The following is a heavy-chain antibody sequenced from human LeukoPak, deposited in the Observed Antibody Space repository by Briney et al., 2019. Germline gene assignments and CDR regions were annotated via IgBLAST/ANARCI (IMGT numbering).Heavy chain of an antibody. CDR1: GVSISGSTYF. V-gene: IGHV4-39*01. CDR3: ARTGFVGASDHDSFDV. D-gene: IGHD1-26*01. CDR2: IFESGST. Sequence: SETLSLTCTVSGVSISGSTYFWGWIRQPPGKGLEWFGSIFESGSTYYNPAPKSRVTITVDTSRNQFSLKLTSVTPSDTAVYYCARTGFVGASDHDSFDVWGQGTMVTVSS. J-gene: IGHJ3*01.